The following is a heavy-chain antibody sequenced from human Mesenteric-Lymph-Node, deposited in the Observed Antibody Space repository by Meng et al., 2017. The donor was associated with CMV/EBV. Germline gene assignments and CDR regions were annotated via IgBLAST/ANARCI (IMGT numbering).Heavy chain of an antibody. CDR1: GYTFTDYY. Sequence: ASVKVSCKASGYTFTDYYMHWVRQAPGQGLEWTGWINPTSGGTNYAQNFQGRVTMTRDTSISTAYMELSRLRSDDTAVYYCVTKYYHDSRGYPPFDYWGQGTLVTVSS. CDR3: VTKYYHDSRGYPPFDY. J-gene: IGHJ4*02. CDR2: INPTSGGT. V-gene: IGHV1-2*02. D-gene: IGHD3-22*01.